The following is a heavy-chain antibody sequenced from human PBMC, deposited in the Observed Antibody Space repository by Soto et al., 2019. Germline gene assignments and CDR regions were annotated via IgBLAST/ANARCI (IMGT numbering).Heavy chain of an antibody. CDR3: AHHTPLYSYGLYFEY. Sequence: SGSTLVNPTQTLTLTCTFSGFSFSTSGVGVGWIRQPPGKALEWLALIYWNDDKRYSPSLKSRLTITKDNSKNQVVITMTNMDPVDTATYYCAHHTPLYSYGLYFEYWGQGTLVIV. CDR1: GFSFSTSGVG. V-gene: IGHV2-5*01. D-gene: IGHD5-18*01. J-gene: IGHJ4*02. CDR2: IYWNDDK.